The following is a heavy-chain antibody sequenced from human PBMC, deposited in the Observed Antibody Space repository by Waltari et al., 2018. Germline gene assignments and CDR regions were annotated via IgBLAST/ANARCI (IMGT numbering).Heavy chain of an antibody. CDR1: GFPFSTYA. Sequence: EVQVLESGGGLVQPGGSLRLSCAASGFPFSTYAMGWVRQAPGKGLGVVEAINDAGGWTSNADAVRGRFTISRDKSKNILYLQMNDLRVEDTAIYYCAKYANPSSYLDYWGQGTLVTVSS. J-gene: IGHJ4*02. V-gene: IGHV3-23*01. CDR3: AKYANPSSYLDY. CDR2: INDAGGWT. D-gene: IGHD6-6*01.